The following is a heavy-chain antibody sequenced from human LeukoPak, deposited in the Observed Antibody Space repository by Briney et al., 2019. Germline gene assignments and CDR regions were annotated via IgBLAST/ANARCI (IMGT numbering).Heavy chain of an antibody. CDR1: GFTFNKHG. V-gene: IGHV3-23*01. CDR2: ISGSATNT. D-gene: IGHD3-22*01. J-gene: IGHJ4*02. Sequence: PGGSLRLSCAASGFTFNKHGMHWVRQAPGKGLEWVSSISGSATNTYYADSVKGRFTISRDKSKNTLDLQMNSLRAEDTAVYYCAKARYYDSSGPFDYWGQGTLVTVSS. CDR3: AKARYYDSSGPFDY.